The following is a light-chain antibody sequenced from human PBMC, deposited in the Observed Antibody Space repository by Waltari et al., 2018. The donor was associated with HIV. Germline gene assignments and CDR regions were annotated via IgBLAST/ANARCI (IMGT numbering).Light chain of an antibody. CDR3: LSSDSRGVHKF. V-gene: IGLV3-25*03. CDR1: PSPTEY. J-gene: IGLJ2*01. CDR2: RDK. Sequence: SYGLTQPPPVSVSPGQTARIPCSGDPSPTEYRYWYQQKPGQAPVLLIYRDKERSSGIPKRFSGSSSGTTVTLAISGVQAEDEADYYCLSSDSRGVHKFFGGGTKLTVL.